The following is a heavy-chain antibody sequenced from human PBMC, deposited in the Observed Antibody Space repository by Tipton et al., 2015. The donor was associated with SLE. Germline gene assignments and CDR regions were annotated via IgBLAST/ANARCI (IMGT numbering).Heavy chain of an antibody. CDR3: SSTGYSRVDI. CDR1: GGSISSSSYY. CDR2: IYYSGST. J-gene: IGHJ3*02. D-gene: IGHD6-13*01. Sequence: TLSLTCTVSGGSISSSSYYWGWIRQRPGKGLEWIVSIYYSGSTYYNPSLKSRVTISVDTSKTQFPLKLSSVTAADTAVYYCSSTGYSRVDICGQGTIVSVSS. V-gene: IGHV4-39*06.